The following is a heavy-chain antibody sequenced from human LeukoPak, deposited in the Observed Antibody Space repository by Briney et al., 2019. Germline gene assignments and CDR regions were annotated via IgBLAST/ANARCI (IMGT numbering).Heavy chain of an antibody. V-gene: IGHV1-18*01. CDR2: ISPNNGHT. CDR3: ARDYRYYYGSGKYFPFDY. CDR1: GYSLTKYG. J-gene: IGHJ4*02. D-gene: IGHD3-10*01. Sequence: ASVKVSCKASGYSLTKYGINWVRHVPGQGLEWMGWISPNNGHTNYAQNFQGRVTVTTDTSTSTAYMELRSLTSDDTAVYYCARDYRYYYGSGKYFPFDYWGQGTLVTVSS.